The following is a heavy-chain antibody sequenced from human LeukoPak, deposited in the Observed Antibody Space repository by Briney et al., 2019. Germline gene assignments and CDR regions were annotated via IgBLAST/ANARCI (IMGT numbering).Heavy chain of an antibody. D-gene: IGHD6-19*01. V-gene: IGHV4-39*01. CDR2: VSYSGTT. Sequence: PSETLSLTCTVSGGSINSRSYYWAWIRQPPGKGLEWIGHVSYSGTTYYNPSLQSRLTMTVDTSKDQFSLKLTSVTAADAAVYYCARRTGLVRSGWPHFDDWGQGTLGSVSS. J-gene: IGHJ4*02. CDR3: ARRTGLVRSGWPHFDD. CDR1: GGSINSRSYY.